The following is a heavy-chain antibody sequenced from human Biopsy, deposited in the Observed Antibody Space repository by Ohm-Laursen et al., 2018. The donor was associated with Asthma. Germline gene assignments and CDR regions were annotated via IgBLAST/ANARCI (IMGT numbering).Heavy chain of an antibody. V-gene: IGHV3-11*01. CDR2: ISSSGSTT. D-gene: IGHD6-25*01. Sequence: SLRLSCAASGFSFSDYYMTWMRQAPGKGLEWVSSISSSGSTTYPAESVKGRFTISRDNAQKSLFLQMGSLRAEDTAIYYCARVFESSEWGPFYHFGLDVWGPGTTVSVS. J-gene: IGHJ6*02. CDR1: GFSFSDYY. CDR3: ARVFESSEWGPFYHFGLDV.